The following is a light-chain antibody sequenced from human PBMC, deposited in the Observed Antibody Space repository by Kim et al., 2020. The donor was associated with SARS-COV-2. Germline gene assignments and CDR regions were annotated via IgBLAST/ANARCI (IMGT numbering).Light chain of an antibody. J-gene: IGLJ2*01. CDR1: KLGRTN. Sequence: SRQPTTITCSAGKLGRTNGSWCQVRPGQSPLLVITDERKRPSWIPDRFSGANSGDTATLLISGTQVAEEADDYCLLWCSGSSVVFGGGTQLTVL. V-gene: IGLV3-1*01. CDR3: LLWCSGSSVV. CDR2: DER.